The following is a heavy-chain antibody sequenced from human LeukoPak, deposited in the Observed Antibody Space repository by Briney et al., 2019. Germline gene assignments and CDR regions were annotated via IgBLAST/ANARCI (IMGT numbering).Heavy chain of an antibody. J-gene: IGHJ6*02. CDR3: TTDVVGYSGYDEGALYYYYYYYGMDV. CDR2: IKSKTDGGTT. V-gene: IGHV3-15*01. CDR1: GFTFSNAW. D-gene: IGHD5-12*01. Sequence: SGGSLRLSCAASGFTFSNAWMSWVRQAPGKGLEWVGRIKSKTDGGTTDYAAPVKGRFTISRDDSKNTLYLQMNSLKTEDTAVYYCTTDVVGYSGYDEGALYYYYYYYGMDVWGQGTTVTVSS.